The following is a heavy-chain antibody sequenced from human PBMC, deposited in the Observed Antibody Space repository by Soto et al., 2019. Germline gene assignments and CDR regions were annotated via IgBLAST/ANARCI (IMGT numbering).Heavy chain of an antibody. CDR2: IYYSGST. D-gene: IGHD3-10*01. J-gene: IGHJ6*02. V-gene: IGHV4-39*07. CDR3: ARGTGRTYYYGSGSYYNSYYYYGMDV. CDR1: GGSISSSSYY. Sequence: PSETLSLTCTVSGGSISSSSYYWGWIRQPPGKGLEWIGSIYYSGSTYYNPSLKSRVTISVDTSKNQFSLKLSSVTAADTAVYYCARGTGRTYYYGSGSYYNSYYYYGMDVWGQGTTVTVSS.